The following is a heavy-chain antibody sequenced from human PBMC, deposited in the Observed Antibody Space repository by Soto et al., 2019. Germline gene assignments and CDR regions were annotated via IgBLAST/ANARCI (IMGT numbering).Heavy chain of an antibody. J-gene: IGHJ2*01. CDR2: IYYSGST. D-gene: IGHD2-15*01. CDR3: ARGIRQDWYFDL. Sequence: SETLSLTCTVSGGSISSYYWSWIRQPPGKGLEWIGYIYYSGSTNYNPSLKSRVTISVDTSKNQFSLKLSSVTAADTAVYYCARGIRQDWYFDLWGRGTLVTVSS. V-gene: IGHV4-59*01. CDR1: GGSISSYY.